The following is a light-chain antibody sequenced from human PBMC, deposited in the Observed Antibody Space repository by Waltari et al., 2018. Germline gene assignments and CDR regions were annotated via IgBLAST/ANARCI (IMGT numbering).Light chain of an antibody. J-gene: IGLJ3*02. CDR2: DVN. CDR1: SSDVGGYNY. CDR3: SSYTTSGTWV. V-gene: IGLV2-14*03. Sequence: QSALTQPASVSGSHGQSITISCTGTSSDVGGYNYVPWSQQHPGKAPKLVIYDVNNRPPGVSNRFSGSKSGNTASLTISGLQTEDEADYYCSSYTTSGTWVFGGGTKLAVL.